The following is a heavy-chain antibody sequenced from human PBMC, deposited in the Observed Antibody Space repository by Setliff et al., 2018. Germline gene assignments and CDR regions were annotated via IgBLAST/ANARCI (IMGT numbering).Heavy chain of an antibody. V-gene: IGHV7-4-1*02. D-gene: IGHD2-2*01. CDR1: GYTFTSYA. CDR3: ARIVCSSTSCSRFGY. CDR2: INTNTGNP. Sequence: ASVKVSCKASGYTFTSYAMNWVRQAPGQGLEWMGWINTNTGNPTYTQGFTGRFVFSLDTSVSTAYLQISSLKAEDTAVYYCARIVCSSTSCSRFGYWGQGTLVTVSS. J-gene: IGHJ4*02.